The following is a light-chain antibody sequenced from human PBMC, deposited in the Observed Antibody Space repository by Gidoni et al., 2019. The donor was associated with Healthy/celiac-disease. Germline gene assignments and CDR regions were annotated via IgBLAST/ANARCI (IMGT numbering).Light chain of an antibody. CDR2: STS. CDR1: TGAVTSGYY. Sequence: HTVVTQEPSLTVSPGGTVTLTCASSTGAVTSGYYPNWFQQKPGQAPRALIYSTSNKHPWTPARFSGSLLGGKAALTLSGVQPEDEAEYYCLLYYGGAQVFGGGTKLTVL. CDR3: LLYYGGAQV. J-gene: IGLJ2*01. V-gene: IGLV7-43*01.